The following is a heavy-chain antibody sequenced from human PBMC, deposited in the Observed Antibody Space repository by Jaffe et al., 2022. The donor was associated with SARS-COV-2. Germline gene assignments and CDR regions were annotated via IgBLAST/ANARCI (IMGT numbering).Heavy chain of an antibody. D-gene: IGHD3-22*01. CDR1: GFTFGDYA. CDR2: IRSKAYGGTT. J-gene: IGHJ6*02. CDR3: TRVWYYYDSSGYYGEGGMDV. V-gene: IGHV3-49*04. Sequence: EVQLVESGGGLVQPGRSLRLSCTASGFTFGDYAMSWVRQAPGKGLEWVGFIRSKAYGGTTEYAASVKGRFTISRDDSKSIAYLQMNSLKTEDTAVYYCTRVWYYYDSSGYYGEGGMDVWGQGTTVTVSS.